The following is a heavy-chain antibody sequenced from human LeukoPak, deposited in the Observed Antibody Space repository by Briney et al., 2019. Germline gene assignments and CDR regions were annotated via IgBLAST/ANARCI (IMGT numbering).Heavy chain of an antibody. J-gene: IGHJ6*02. CDR1: GCTFTSYY. CDR3: ARDQTDCSRTNCYNLHYGMDV. D-gene: IGHD2-2*02. Sequence: GASVKVSCRASGCTFTSYYMHWVRQAPGQGLEWMGIINPSGGRTSYAEKFQDRVTMTRDTSTSIVYMELSSLRSEDTAVYYCARDQTDCSRTNCYNLHYGMDVWGQGTTVTVSS. CDR2: INPSGGRT. V-gene: IGHV1-46*01.